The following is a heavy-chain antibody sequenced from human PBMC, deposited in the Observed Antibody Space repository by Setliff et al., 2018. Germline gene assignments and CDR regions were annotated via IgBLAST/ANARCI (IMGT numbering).Heavy chain of an antibody. CDR3: ARGGKILEWLYAHDY. CDR1: GYSISSSSYY. D-gene: IGHD3-3*01. Sequence: SETLSLTCAVSGYSISSSSYYWGWIRQPPGKGLEWIGSIYYSGSTYYNPSLKSRVTISVDTSKNQFSLKLSSVTAADTAVYYCARGGKILEWLYAHDYWGQGTLVTVSS. J-gene: IGHJ4*02. V-gene: IGHV4-39*07. CDR2: IYYSGST.